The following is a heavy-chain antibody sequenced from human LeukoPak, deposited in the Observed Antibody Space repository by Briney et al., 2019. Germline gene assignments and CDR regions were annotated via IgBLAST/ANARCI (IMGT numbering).Heavy chain of an antibody. Sequence: GGSLRLSCAASGFTVSSNYMSWVRQAPGKGLEWVSVIYSGGSTYYADSVKGRFTISRDNSKNTLYLQMNSLRAEDTAVYYRARVYFDWRPTYYFDYWGQGTLVTVSS. V-gene: IGHV3-66*01. J-gene: IGHJ4*02. CDR3: ARVYFDWRPTYYFDY. D-gene: IGHD3-9*01. CDR2: IYSGGST. CDR1: GFTVSSNY.